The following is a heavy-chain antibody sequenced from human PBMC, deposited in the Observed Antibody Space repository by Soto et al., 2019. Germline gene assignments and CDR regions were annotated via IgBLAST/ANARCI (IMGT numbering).Heavy chain of an antibody. CDR2: IWYDGSNK. J-gene: IGHJ4*02. CDR3: ARDEGQWLAKTYFDY. V-gene: IGHV3-33*01. D-gene: IGHD6-19*01. CDR1: GFTFISYG. Sequence: PGGSLRLSCAASGFTFISYGMHWVLQAPCKGLEWVAVIWYDGSNKYYADSVKGRFTISRDNSKNTLYLQMNSLRAEDTAVYYCARDEGQWLAKTYFDYWGQGTLVTVSS.